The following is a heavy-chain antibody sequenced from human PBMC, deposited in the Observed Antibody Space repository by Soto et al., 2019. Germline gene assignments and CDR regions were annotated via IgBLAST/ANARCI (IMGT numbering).Heavy chain of an antibody. J-gene: IGHJ4*02. CDR1: GFTVSDND. CDR3: ARDSAPVTHEIDY. Sequence: DVQLVESGGGLVQPGGSLRLSCAASGFTVSDNDMNWVRQAPGRGLEWVSGVYRDGSTYYADSVKGRFTISRDTSRNTLYLQMNSLRVEDSAGYYCARDSAPVTHEIDYWGQGTLVTVSS. V-gene: IGHV3-66*01. D-gene: IGHD4-17*01. CDR2: VYRDGST.